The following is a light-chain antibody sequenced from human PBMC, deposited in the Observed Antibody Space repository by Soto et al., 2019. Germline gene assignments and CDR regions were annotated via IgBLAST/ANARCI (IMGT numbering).Light chain of an antibody. CDR3: SSYTSTRTLV. J-gene: IGLJ1*01. V-gene: IGLV2-14*01. CDR1: SSDVGGYKY. CDR2: EVS. Sequence: QSALTQPASVSGSPGQSITISCTGTSSDVGGYKYVSCHQQHPGNAPKLMIYEVSNRPSGVSYRFSGSKSGNTASLTISGLQAEDEADYYCSSYTSTRTLVFGTGTKLTVL.